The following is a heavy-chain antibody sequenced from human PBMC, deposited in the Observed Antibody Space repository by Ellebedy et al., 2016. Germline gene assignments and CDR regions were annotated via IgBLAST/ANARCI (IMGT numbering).Heavy chain of an antibody. CDR2: IWSDGIKI. J-gene: IGHJ2*01. D-gene: IGHD2-21*02. CDR3: ARDSDVTALHWYFDL. Sequence: GGSLRLXCTASGFTLSGFGMHWVRQAPGKGLEWLADIWSDGIKIYYANSVKGRFTVSRDTFKNTFFLQMDSLRAEDTAVYYCARDSDVTALHWYFDLWGRGTLVTVSS. V-gene: IGHV3-33*01. CDR1: GFTLSGFG.